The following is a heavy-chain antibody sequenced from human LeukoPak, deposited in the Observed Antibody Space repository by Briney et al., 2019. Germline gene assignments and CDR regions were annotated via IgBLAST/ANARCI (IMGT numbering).Heavy chain of an antibody. CDR2: INRDGSDT. V-gene: IGHV3-74*01. CDR1: GFSLSSYC. Sequence: PGGSLRLSCAAPGFSLSSYCMHWVRQAPGKGLEWVSRINRDGSDTSYADSVKGRFTISRDNAKNTLYLQMNSLRAEDTAVYYCARGVTTVVTRFDYRGQGTLVTVS. CDR3: ARGVTTVVTRFDY. J-gene: IGHJ4*02. D-gene: IGHD4-23*01.